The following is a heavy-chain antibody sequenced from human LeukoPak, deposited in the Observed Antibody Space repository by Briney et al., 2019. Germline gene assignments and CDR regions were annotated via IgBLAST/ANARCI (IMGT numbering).Heavy chain of an antibody. D-gene: IGHD3-22*01. V-gene: IGHV1-18*01. Sequence: ASVKVSCKASGYRFSSYGISWVRPAPGQGLEWRGWVSAYNGNTNYAQKLQGRVTMTTDTSTSTAYMELRSLRSDDTAVYYCARTEYYYDSSGHPRSNAFDIWGQGTMVTASS. CDR3: ARTEYYYDSSGHPRSNAFDI. CDR1: GYRFSSYG. CDR2: VSAYNGNT. J-gene: IGHJ3*02.